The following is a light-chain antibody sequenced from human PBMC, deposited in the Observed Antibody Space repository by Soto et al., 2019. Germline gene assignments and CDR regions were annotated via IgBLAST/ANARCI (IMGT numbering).Light chain of an antibody. V-gene: IGKV3-11*01. CDR1: QSVSIY. CDR3: QQRSNWPIT. J-gene: IGKJ5*01. Sequence: EVVLKQSPATLSLSPGERATLSCRASQSVSIYLAWYQQKPGQAPRLLIYDASNRATGIPARFSGSGSGTDFTLTISSLEPEDFAVYYCQQRSNWPITFGQGTRLAIK. CDR2: DAS.